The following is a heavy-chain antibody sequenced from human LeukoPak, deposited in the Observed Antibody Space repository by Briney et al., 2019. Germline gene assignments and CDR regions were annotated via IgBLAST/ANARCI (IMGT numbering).Heavy chain of an antibody. CDR1: GGSISSGSYY. Sequence: SETLSLTCTVSGGSISSGSYYWSWIRQPAGKGLEWIGRIYTSGSTNYNPSLKSRVTMSVDTSKSQFSLKLSSVTAADTAVYYCARGSKLPPEDWFDPWGQGTLVTVSS. J-gene: IGHJ5*02. V-gene: IGHV4-61*02. D-gene: IGHD5-24*01. CDR3: ARGSKLPPEDWFDP. CDR2: IYTSGST.